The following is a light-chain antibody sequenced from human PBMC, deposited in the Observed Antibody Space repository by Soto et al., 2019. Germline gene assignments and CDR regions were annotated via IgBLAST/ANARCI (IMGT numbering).Light chain of an antibody. CDR1: GSNIGAGYD. V-gene: IGLV1-40*01. Sequence: QSVLTQPPSVSGAPGQRVTISCTGSGSNIGAGYDVHWYQQLPGTAPKLLIYGNSNRPSGVPDRFSGSKSGTSASLAITGLQTDDEADYYCQSYDSSLTVVFGGGTKLTVL. J-gene: IGLJ2*01. CDR2: GNS. CDR3: QSYDSSLTVV.